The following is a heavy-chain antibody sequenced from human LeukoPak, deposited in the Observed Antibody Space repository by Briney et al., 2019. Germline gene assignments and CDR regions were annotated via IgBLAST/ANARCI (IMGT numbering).Heavy chain of an antibody. CDR1: GGSISSYY. Sequence: MPSETLSLTCPVAGGSISSYYWSWVRQPPRKGLEWIGYIYDSGSTNYNPSLKSRATISVATSKNQFSLKLSSVTAADTAVFYCASLTTADAFDIWGQGTMVTVSS. V-gene: IGHV4-59*01. J-gene: IGHJ3*02. D-gene: IGHD3-22*01. CDR3: ASLTTADAFDI. CDR2: IYDSGST.